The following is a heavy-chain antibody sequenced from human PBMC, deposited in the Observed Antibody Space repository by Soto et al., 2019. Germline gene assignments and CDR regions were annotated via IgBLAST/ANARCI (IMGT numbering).Heavy chain of an antibody. D-gene: IGHD3-3*01. CDR3: ARGVRYYDFWSGYSGGYYYYGMDV. CDR1: GGSFSGYY. J-gene: IGHJ6*02. Sequence: SETLSLTCAVYGGSFSGYYWSWIRQPPGKGLEWIGEINHSGSTNYNPTLKSRVTISVDTSKNQFSLKLSSVTAADTAVYYCARGVRYYDFWSGYSGGYYYYGMDVWGQGTTVTVSS. V-gene: IGHV4-34*01. CDR2: INHSGST.